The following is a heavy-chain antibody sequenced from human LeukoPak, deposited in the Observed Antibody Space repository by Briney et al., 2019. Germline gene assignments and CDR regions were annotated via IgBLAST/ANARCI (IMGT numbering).Heavy chain of an antibody. D-gene: IGHD6-13*01. CDR1: GFTFSSYA. CDR3: AKVSSSSWYLFDY. Sequence: GGSLRLSCAASGFTFSSYAMSWVRQAPGKGLEWVSAISGSGGSTYYADSVKGRFTISRDNSKNTLCLQMNSLRAEDTAVYYCAKVSSSSWYLFDYWGQGTLVTVSS. V-gene: IGHV3-23*01. J-gene: IGHJ4*02. CDR2: ISGSGGST.